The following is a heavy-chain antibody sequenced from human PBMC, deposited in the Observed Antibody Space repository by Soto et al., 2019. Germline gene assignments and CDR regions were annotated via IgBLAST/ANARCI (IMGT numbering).Heavy chain of an antibody. V-gene: IGHV5-10-1*03. CDR2: LDPSDSYA. CDR3: ARADFWSGPLDAFHI. Sequence: EVQLVQSGAEVKKPGDSLRISCKTSGYSFTTFWISWLRQMPGKGLEWMGRLDPSDSYANYSPSFQGHVTFSADKSMSTAYLQWKSLKASDTAMYFCARADFWSGPLDAFHIWGQGTMVTVSS. CDR1: GYSFTTFW. J-gene: IGHJ3*02. D-gene: IGHD3-3*01.